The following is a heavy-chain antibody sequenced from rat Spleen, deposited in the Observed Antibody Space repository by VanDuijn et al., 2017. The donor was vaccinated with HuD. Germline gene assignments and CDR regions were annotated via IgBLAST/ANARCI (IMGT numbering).Heavy chain of an antibody. J-gene: IGHJ2*01. CDR1: GFTFSNYY. V-gene: IGHV5-25*01. D-gene: IGHD1-4*01. CDR3: ARQGAGRNTFYFDD. CDR2: ISTGGGNT. Sequence: EVQLVESGGGLVQPGRSMKLSCAALGFTFSNYYMAWVRQAPTKGLEWVASISTGGGNTYYRDSVKGRFTISRDNAKSTLYLQLDSLRSEDTGTYISARQGAGRNTFYFDDGSQGVMVTVSS.